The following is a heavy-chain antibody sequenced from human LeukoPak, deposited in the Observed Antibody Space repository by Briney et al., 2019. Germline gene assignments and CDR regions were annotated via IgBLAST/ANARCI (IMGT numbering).Heavy chain of an antibody. V-gene: IGHV3-33*01. Sequence: GGSLRLSCAASTFTFSSYGMHWVRQAPGKGLEWVAVIWYDGSGKHYADSVKGRFTISRDNSKNTLYLQMNSLRAEDTAVYYCARDLDNSIRAFDIWGQGTMVTVSS. CDR2: IWYDGSGK. CDR3: ARDLDNSIRAFDI. CDR1: TFTFSSYG. J-gene: IGHJ3*02. D-gene: IGHD1-1*01.